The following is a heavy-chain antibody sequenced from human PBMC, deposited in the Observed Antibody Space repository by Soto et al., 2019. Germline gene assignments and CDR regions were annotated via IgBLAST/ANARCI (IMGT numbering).Heavy chain of an antibody. CDR2: ISYDGSNK. CDR1: GFTFSSYG. CDR3: AKEVGYSSGYDYFDY. Sequence: GGSLRLSCAASGFTFSSYGMHWVRQAPGKGLEWVAVISYDGSNKYYADSVKGRFTISRDNSKNTLYLQMNSLRAEDTAVYYCAKEVGYSSGYDYFDYWGQGTLVTVSS. D-gene: IGHD6-19*01. V-gene: IGHV3-30*18. J-gene: IGHJ4*02.